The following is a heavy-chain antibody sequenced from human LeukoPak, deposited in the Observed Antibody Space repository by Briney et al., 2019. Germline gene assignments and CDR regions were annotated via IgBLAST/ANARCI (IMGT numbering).Heavy chain of an antibody. CDR1: GFIFSSYE. CDR2: ISSSESPT. Sequence: PGGSLRLSCAASGFIFSSYEMHWVRQAPGKGLAWVSYISSSESPTYYADSVKGRFTISRDNAKDSLYLQMNSLRADDSAVYYCARDGSVGSTLITPWGQGTLVTVS. D-gene: IGHD1-26*01. CDR3: ARDGSVGSTLITP. J-gene: IGHJ5*02. V-gene: IGHV3-48*03.